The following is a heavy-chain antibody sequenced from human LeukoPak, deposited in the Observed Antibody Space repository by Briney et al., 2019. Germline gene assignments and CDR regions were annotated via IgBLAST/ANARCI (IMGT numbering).Heavy chain of an antibody. CDR3: ARAVYYDSSGSFDY. CDR2: IYYSGST. D-gene: IGHD3-22*01. CDR1: GGSISSSSYY. J-gene: IGHJ4*02. V-gene: IGHV4-39*01. Sequence: PSETLSLTCTVSGGSISSSSYYWGWIRQPPGKGLEWIGSIYYSGSTYYNPSLKSRVTISVDTSKNQFSLKLSSVTAADTAVYYCARAVYYDSSGSFDYWGQGTLVTVSS.